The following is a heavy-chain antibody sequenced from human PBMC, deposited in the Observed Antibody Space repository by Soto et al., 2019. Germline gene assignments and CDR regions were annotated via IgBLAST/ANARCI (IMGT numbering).Heavy chain of an antibody. CDR1: GYTCSDYY. CDR2: INPNSGGT. V-gene: IGHV1-2*06. J-gene: IGHJ4*02. CDR3: ARRSSGWSDY. Sequence: GASLKVSCKASGYTCSDYYMHWVRQAPGQGLEWMGRINPNSGGTNYAQKFHGRVTMTRDTSISTAYMELSSLTSDDTAMYYCARRSSGWSDYWGQGTLVTVSS. D-gene: IGHD6-19*01.